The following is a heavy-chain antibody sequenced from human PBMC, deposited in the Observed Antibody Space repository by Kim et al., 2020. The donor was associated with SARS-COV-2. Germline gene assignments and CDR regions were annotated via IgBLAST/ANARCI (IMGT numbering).Heavy chain of an antibody. CDR3: ARAMGSGSYYKIDY. J-gene: IGHJ4*02. D-gene: IGHD3-10*01. CDR1: GGSFSGYY. CDR2: INHSGST. Sequence: SETLSLTCAVYGGSFSGYYWSWIRQPPGKGLEWIGEINHSGSTNYNPSLKSRVTISVDTSKNQFSLKLSSVTAADTAVYYCARAMGSGSYYKIDYWGQGTLVTVSS. V-gene: IGHV4-34*01.